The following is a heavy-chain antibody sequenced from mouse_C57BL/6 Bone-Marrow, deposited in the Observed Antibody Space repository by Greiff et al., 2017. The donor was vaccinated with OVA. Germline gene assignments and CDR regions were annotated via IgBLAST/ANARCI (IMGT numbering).Heavy chain of an antibody. J-gene: IGHJ1*03. D-gene: IGHD1-1*01. CDR1: GYTFTSYW. V-gene: IGHV1-64*01. Sequence: QVQLQQPGAELVKPGASVKLSCKASGYTFTSYWMHWVKQRPGQGLEWIGMIHPNSGSTNYNEKFKSKATLTVDKSSSTAYMQLSSLTSEDSAVYYCTRCGTTVVARYFDVWGTGTTVTVSS. CDR3: TRCGTTVVARYFDV. CDR2: IHPNSGST.